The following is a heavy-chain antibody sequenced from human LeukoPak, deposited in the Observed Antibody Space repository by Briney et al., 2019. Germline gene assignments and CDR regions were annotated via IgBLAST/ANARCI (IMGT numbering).Heavy chain of an antibody. V-gene: IGHV3-11*04. CDR2: ISSSSSTI. CDR1: GFTFSDYY. Sequence: PGGSLRLSCAASGFTFSDYYMSWIRQAPGKGLEWVSYISSSSSTIYYADSVKGRFTISRDNAKNSLYLQMNSLRAEDTAVYYCARDPSSGWYFPVDYWGQGTLVTVSS. J-gene: IGHJ4*02. D-gene: IGHD6-19*01. CDR3: ARDPSSGWYFPVDY.